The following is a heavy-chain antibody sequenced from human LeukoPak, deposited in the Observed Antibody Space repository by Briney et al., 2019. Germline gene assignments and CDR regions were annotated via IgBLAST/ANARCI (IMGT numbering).Heavy chain of an antibody. CDR3: ARDNSVGDNAWWFDP. J-gene: IGHJ5*02. CDR1: GYTFTDYF. CDR2: INPTGGST. Sequence: ASVKVSCKTSGYTFTDYFFHWVRQAPGQGLEWMGLINPTGGSTGYAQKFQGRVTMTRDMSTSTDYMELSSLRSEDTAIYYCARDNSVGDNAWWFDPWGQGTLVTVSS. V-gene: IGHV1-46*01. D-gene: IGHD1-26*01.